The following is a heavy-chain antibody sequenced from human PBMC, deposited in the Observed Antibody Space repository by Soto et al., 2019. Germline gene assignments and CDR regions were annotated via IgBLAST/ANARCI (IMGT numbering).Heavy chain of an antibody. CDR3: ARSMPIDY. D-gene: IGHD2-2*01. CDR1: GDSISSSGYY. CDR2: IYYSGST. V-gene: IGHV4-30-4*01. Sequence: SETPSLTCTVSGDSISSSGYYWSWIRQPPGKGLEWIGYIYYSGSTYYNPSLKSRVTISVDTSKNQFSLKLSSVTAADTAVYYCARSMPIDYWGQGTLVTVSS. J-gene: IGHJ4*02.